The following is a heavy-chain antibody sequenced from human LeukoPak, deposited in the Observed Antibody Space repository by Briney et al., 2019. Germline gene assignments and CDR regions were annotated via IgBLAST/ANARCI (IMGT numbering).Heavy chain of an antibody. CDR1: GGSFSGYY. CDR3: ARVGPRRYFDWLSHNNWFDP. V-gene: IGHV4-34*01. CDR2: IYYSGST. J-gene: IGHJ5*02. Sequence: SETLSLTCAVYGGSFSGYYWSWIRQPPGKGLEWIGSIYYSGSTYYNPSLKSRVTISVDTSKNQFSLKLSSVTAADTAVYYCARVGPRRYFDWLSHNNWFDPWGQGTLVTVSS. D-gene: IGHD3-9*01.